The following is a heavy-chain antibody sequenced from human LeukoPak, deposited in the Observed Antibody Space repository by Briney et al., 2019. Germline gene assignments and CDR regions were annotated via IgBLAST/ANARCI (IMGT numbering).Heavy chain of an antibody. CDR1: GGTFSSYA. J-gene: IGHJ4*02. CDR2: IIPIFGTA. D-gene: IGHD2-15*01. Sequence: GASVTVSCKASGGTFSSYAISWVRQAPGQGLEWMGGIIPIFGTANYAQKFQGRVTITADESTSTAYMELSSLRSEDTAVYYCARGGCSGGSCYSRFRFDYWGQGALVTVSS. V-gene: IGHV1-69*13. CDR3: ARGGCSGGSCYSRFRFDY.